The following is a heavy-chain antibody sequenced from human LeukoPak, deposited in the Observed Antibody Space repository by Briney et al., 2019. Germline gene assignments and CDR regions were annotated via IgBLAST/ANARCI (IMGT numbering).Heavy chain of an antibody. D-gene: IGHD3-22*01. V-gene: IGHV1-2*02. J-gene: IGHJ3*02. Sequence: ASVKVSCKASGYTFSGYYMHWVRQAPGQGLEWMGWINANTGGTNYAQKFQGRVTMTRDTSISTAYMELSSLRSEDTAVYYCARELDSSGYFCAFDIWGQGTMVTVSS. CDR2: INANTGGT. CDR3: ARELDSSGYFCAFDI. CDR1: GYTFSGYY.